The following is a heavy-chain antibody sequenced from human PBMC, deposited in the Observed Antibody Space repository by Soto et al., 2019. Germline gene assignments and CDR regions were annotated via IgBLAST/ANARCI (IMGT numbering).Heavy chain of an antibody. CDR3: ARVDFYYDSSGYPPTWFDP. J-gene: IGHJ5*02. CDR2: TYYRSRWYN. Sequence: SQTLSLTCVISGDTVSSNNVAWNWIRQSPSRGLEWLGRTYYRSRWYNDYALSVKGRIIITSDTSKNQFSLQLNSVTPEDTAVYYCARVDFYYDSSGYPPTWFDPWGQGTLVTVSS. D-gene: IGHD3-22*01. V-gene: IGHV6-1*01. CDR1: GDTVSSNNVA.